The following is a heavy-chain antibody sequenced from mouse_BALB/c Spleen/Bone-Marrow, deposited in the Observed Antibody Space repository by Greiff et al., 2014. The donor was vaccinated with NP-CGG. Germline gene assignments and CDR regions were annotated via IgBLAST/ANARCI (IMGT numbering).Heavy chain of an antibody. Sequence: LQQSGSELVRPGGSVKLTCKASGHTFTNYWVHWVKQRPGQGLEWIGNIYPGSGSTSYDEKFKRKATLTVDTSSTTAYMQLSSLTTEDSAVYYCTRDKATPYYAVDYWGQGTSVTVSS. D-gene: IGHD6-1*01. J-gene: IGHJ4*01. CDR2: IYPGSGST. V-gene: IGHV1S22*01. CDR3: TRDKATPYYAVDY. CDR1: GHTFTNYW.